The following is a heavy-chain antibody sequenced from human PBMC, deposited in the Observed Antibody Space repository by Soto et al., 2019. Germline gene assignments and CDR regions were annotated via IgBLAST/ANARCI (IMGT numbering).Heavy chain of an antibody. V-gene: IGHV3-23*01. CDR1: GFTFSSYA. Sequence: HPGGSLRLSCATSGFTFSSYAMSWVRQAPGKGLEWVSAISGSGGSTYYADSVKGRFTISRDNSKNTLYLQMNSLRAEDTAVYYCAKGIAVAGRAADDYYYGMDVWGQGTTVTVSS. J-gene: IGHJ6*02. D-gene: IGHD6-19*01. CDR3: AKGIAVAGRAADDYYYGMDV. CDR2: ISGSGGST.